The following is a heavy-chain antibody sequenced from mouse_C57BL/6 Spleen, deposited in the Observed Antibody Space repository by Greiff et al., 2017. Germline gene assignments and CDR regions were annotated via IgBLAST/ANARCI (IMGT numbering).Heavy chain of an antibody. V-gene: IGHV1-55*01. CDR3: ARSPPDGSSYVGFAC. D-gene: IGHD1-1*01. CDR2: IYPGSGST. Sequence: QVQLQQPGAELVKPGASVKMSCKASGYTFTSYWITWVKQRPGQGLEWIGDIYPGSGSTNYNEKFKSKATLTVDTSSSTAYMHLSSLTSEDSAVYYCARSPPDGSSYVGFACWGQGTLVTVSA. CDR1: GYTFTSYW. J-gene: IGHJ3*01.